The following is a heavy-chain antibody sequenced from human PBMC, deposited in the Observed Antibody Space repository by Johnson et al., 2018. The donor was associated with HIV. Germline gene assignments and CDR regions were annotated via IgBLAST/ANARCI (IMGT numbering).Heavy chain of an antibody. CDR2: IRYDGNSK. Sequence: QVQLVESGGGVVQPGGSLRLSCAASGFTFNSYGMDWVRQAPGKGLEWVAFIRYDGNSKYYTDSVKGRFTVSRDNSNNTLYMQMKSLRPEDTAVYYCAKESKWESRTPHAFDIWGQGTMVTVSS. CDR3: AKESKWESRTPHAFDI. V-gene: IGHV3-30*02. J-gene: IGHJ3*02. D-gene: IGHD1-26*01. CDR1: GFTFNSYG.